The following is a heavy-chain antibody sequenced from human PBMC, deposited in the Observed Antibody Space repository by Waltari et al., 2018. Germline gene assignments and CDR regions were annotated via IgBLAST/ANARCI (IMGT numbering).Heavy chain of an antibody. CDR1: GFTFGTYA. J-gene: IGHJ4*02. Sequence: EVHLLESGGGLVQPGGSLRLSCAASGFTFGTYAMSWVRQAPGKGLEWVSLISNSGAGTYNADSMKGRFTISRDNSKNTLYLQMNSLRADDTATYYCAKTIGQVVGASFHNWGQGTLVTVSS. CDR2: ISNSGAGT. V-gene: IGHV3-23*01. D-gene: IGHD6-6*01. CDR3: AKTIGQVVGASFHN.